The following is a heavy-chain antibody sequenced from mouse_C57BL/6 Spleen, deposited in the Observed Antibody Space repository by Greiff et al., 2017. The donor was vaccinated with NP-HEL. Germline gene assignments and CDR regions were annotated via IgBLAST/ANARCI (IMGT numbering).Heavy chain of an antibody. CDR2: IYPSDSET. D-gene: IGHD2-12*01. J-gene: IGHJ4*01. CDR1: GYTFTSYW. V-gene: IGHV1-61*01. CDR3: AREGTYYSGEYDMDC. Sequence: QVQLQQPGAELVRPGSSVKLSCKASGYTFTSYWMDWVKQRPGQGLEWIGNIYPSDSETHYNQKFKDKATLTVDKSSSTAYMELSSLTSEVSAVYYCAREGTYYSGEYDMDCWGQGTSVTVSS.